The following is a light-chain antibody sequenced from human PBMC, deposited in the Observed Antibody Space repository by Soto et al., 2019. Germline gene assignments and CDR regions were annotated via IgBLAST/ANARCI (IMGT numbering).Light chain of an antibody. V-gene: IGKV1-12*01. J-gene: IGKJ3*01. CDR1: QGVGGW. CDR3: QQTHRLPLS. CDR2: ATS. Sequence: IQMTQSPSSVSASVGDRVTMTCRASQGVGGWLAWYQQKPGKVPKLLIYATSSVHSGVPSRFSGSGSGTDFTLSISSLQPEDFATYYCQQTHRLPLSFGPGTKVDIK.